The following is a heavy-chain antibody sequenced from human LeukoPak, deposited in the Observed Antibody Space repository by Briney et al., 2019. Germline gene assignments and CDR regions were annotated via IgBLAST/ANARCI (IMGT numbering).Heavy chain of an antibody. CDR1: GYSISSNNW. Sequence: SETLSLTCAVSGYSISSNNWWGWIRQPPGKGLEWIGYIYYSGSTFYNTSLKGRVTMSVDTSKNQFSLRLTSVTAVDTAVYYCARNDYESTGFDYWGPGSLVTVSS. CDR2: IYYSGST. CDR3: ARNDYESTGFDY. V-gene: IGHV4-28*01. D-gene: IGHD3-22*01. J-gene: IGHJ4*02.